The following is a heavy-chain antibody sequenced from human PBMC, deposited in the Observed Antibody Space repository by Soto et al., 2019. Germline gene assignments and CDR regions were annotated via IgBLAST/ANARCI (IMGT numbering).Heavy chain of an antibody. J-gene: IGHJ6*01. D-gene: IGHD3-22*01. CDR3: ARDYDSSYVAGVGYYSYSYGMDV. V-gene: IGHV3-48*02. CDR2: ISSSSSTI. CDR1: GFTFRTYD. Sequence: PGGSLRLSCAASGFTFRTYDMNWVRQAPGKGQEWVSYISSSSSTIYYADSVKGRFTTSRDNAKNSLYLQMNSLRDEVTAVYYCARDYDSSYVAGVGYYSYSYGMDVWGQGTTVTVSS.